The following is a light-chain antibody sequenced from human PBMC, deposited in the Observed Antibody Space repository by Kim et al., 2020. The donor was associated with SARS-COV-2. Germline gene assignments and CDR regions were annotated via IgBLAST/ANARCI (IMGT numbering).Light chain of an antibody. CDR3: QQYNSYCT. CDR1: QSISSW. J-gene: IGKJ1*01. CDR2: KAS. V-gene: IGKV1-5*03. Sequence: SASVGDRVTITCRASQSISSWLAWYQQKPGKAPKPLIYKASSLESGVPSRFSGSGSGTEFTLTISSLQPDDFATYYCQQYNSYCTFGQGTKVDIK.